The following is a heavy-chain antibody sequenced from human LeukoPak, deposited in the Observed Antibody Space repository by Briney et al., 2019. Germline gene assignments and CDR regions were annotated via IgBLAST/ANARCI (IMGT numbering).Heavy chain of an antibody. V-gene: IGHV3-74*01. CDR3: ARGPNSNWSGLDF. D-gene: IGHD6-6*01. J-gene: IGHJ4*02. CDR1: GFTFSSYT. CDR2: ISPTGSTT. Sequence: GGSLRLSCAASGFTFSSYTMSWVRQAPGKGLVWVSRISPTGSTTSYADSVKGRFTVSRDNAKNTLYLQVNNLRAEDTAVYYCARGPNSNWSGLDFWGQGTLLTVSS.